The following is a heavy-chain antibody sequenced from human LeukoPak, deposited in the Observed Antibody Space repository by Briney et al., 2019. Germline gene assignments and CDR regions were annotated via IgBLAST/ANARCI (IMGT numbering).Heavy chain of an antibody. J-gene: IGHJ6*02. Sequence: GGSLRLSCAVSGFKFDEYYMSWVRQAPGKGLEWVSVIYSGGSTYYADSVKGRFTISRDSFKNTLYLQMNSLRAEDTAVYCCARGPSPYYYGMDVWGQRTTVTVSS. V-gene: IGHV3-53*01. CDR3: ARGPSPYYYGMDV. CDR2: IYSGGST. CDR1: GFKFDEYY.